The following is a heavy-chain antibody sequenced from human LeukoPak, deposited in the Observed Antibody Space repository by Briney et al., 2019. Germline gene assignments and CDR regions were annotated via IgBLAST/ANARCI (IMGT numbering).Heavy chain of an antibody. CDR1: GFTVSSNY. D-gene: IGHD1-26*01. V-gene: IGHV3-7*01. CDR3: ARDYEYSGSQFDY. J-gene: IGHJ4*02. CDR2: IKQDGSEK. Sequence: PGGSLRLSCAASGFTVSSNYMSWVRQAPGKGLEWVANIKQDGSEKYYVDSVKGRFTISRDNAKNSLYLQMNSLRAEDTAVYYCARDYEYSGSQFDYWGQGTLVTVSS.